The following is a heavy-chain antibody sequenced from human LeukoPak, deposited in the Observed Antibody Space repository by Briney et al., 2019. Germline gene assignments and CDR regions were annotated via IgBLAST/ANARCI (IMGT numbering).Heavy chain of an antibody. V-gene: IGHV3-9*01. Sequence: GGSLRLSCAASGLTFDDYAMHWVRQAPGKGLEWVSGISWNSGSIGYADSVKGRFTISRDNSKNTLYLQMNSLRAEDTAVYYCASSISYYYASGAFDIWGQGTMVTVSS. CDR3: ASSISYYYASGAFDI. D-gene: IGHD3-10*01. J-gene: IGHJ3*02. CDR2: ISWNSGSI. CDR1: GLTFDDYA.